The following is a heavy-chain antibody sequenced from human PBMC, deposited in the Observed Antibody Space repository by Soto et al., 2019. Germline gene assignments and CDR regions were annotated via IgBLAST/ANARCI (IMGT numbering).Heavy chain of an antibody. Sequence: SETLSLTCAVYGGSFSGYYWNWIRQPPGKGLEWIAEINHSGSTYYNPSLKSRVTISVDTSKSQFSLKLSSVTAADTAVYYCARGRRIVVVVAATPGVNWFDPWGQGTLVTVSS. V-gene: IGHV4-34*01. D-gene: IGHD2-15*01. CDR3: ARGRRIVVVVAATPGVNWFDP. J-gene: IGHJ5*02. CDR2: INHSGST. CDR1: GGSFSGYY.